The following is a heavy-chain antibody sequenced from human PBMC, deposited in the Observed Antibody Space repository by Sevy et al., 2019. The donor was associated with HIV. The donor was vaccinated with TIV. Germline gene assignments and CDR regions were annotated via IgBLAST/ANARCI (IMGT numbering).Heavy chain of an antibody. CDR2: ISGYNDNK. V-gene: IGHV1-18*01. CDR3: ARHTVTRDYYYYMDV. D-gene: IGHD4-4*01. Sequence: ASVKVSCKTSGYSFSHYGVSWVRQAPGHGLEWMGWISGYNDNKTYAQNLQGRVSMTTDRDTSTAYMELRSLRSDDTAVYYCARHTVTRDYYYYMDVWGEGTTVTVSS. CDR1: GYSFSHYG. J-gene: IGHJ6*03.